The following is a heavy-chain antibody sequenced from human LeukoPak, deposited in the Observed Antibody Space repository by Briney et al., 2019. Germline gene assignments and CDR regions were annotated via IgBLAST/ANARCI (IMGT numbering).Heavy chain of an antibody. CDR1: GFTISSYA. Sequence: GRSLRLSCAASGFTISSYAMHWVRQAPGKGLEWVAVISYDGSNKYYADSVKGRFTISRDNSKNTLYLQMNSLRAEDTAVYYCARDRRGIAAAGIDYWGQGTLVTVSS. D-gene: IGHD6-13*01. CDR3: ARDRRGIAAAGIDY. V-gene: IGHV3-30-3*01. J-gene: IGHJ4*02. CDR2: ISYDGSNK.